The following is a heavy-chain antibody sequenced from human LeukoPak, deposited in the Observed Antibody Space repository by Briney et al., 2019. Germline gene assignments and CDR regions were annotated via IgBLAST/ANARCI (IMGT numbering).Heavy chain of an antibody. V-gene: IGHV1-46*01. D-gene: IGHD6-19*01. CDR1: GFAFTTYH. Sequence: ASVKDSCMTSGFAFTTYHMHWVRQPPGQGRDWMGIINPSGDNTFNAHTFQGRVNKTRDTSATTAYLEVSGLTFEDTAVYYCAKGPPQGLEAWGQGTLVTVSS. CDR2: INPSGDNT. J-gene: IGHJ5*02. CDR3: AKGPPQGLEA.